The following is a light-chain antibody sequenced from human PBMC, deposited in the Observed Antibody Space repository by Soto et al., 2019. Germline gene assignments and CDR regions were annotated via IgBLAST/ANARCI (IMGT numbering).Light chain of an antibody. Sequence: QSVLSQPPSLSPAPGQTVTISCSGSSSNIGSNTANWYQQLPRTAPKLLIYSSNQRPSGVPDRFSGSKSGTSASLAISGLQSEDEADYYCATWDDSLNGVVFGGGTQLTVL. J-gene: IGLJ2*01. V-gene: IGLV1-44*01. CDR1: SSNIGSNT. CDR2: SSN. CDR3: ATWDDSLNGVV.